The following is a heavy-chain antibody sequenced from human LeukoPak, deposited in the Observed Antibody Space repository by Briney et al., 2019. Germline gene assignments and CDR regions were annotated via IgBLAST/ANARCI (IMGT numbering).Heavy chain of an antibody. CDR3: ALAARYYGSGSPQYYYYMDV. CDR1: GGSISSSSYY. D-gene: IGHD3-10*01. CDR2: IYYSGST. J-gene: IGHJ6*03. V-gene: IGHV4-39*07. Sequence: PSETLSLTCTVSGGSISSSSYYWGWIRQPPGKGLEWIGSIYYSGSTNYNPSLKSRVTISVDKSKNQFSLKLSSVTAADTAVYYCALAARYYGSGSPQYYYYMDVWGKGTTVTVSS.